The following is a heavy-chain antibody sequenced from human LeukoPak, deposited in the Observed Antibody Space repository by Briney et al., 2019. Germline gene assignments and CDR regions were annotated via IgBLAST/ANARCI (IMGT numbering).Heavy chain of an antibody. J-gene: IGHJ6*02. CDR3: ATWQQLAYDYYYGMDL. Sequence: GASVKVSCKVSGYTLTELSMHWVRQAPGKGLEWMGGFDPEDGETIYAQKFQGRVTMTEDTSTDTAYMELSSLRSEDTAVYYCATWQQLAYDYYYGMDLWGQGTTVTVSS. CDR1: GYTLTELS. V-gene: IGHV1-24*01. D-gene: IGHD6-13*01. CDR2: FDPEDGET.